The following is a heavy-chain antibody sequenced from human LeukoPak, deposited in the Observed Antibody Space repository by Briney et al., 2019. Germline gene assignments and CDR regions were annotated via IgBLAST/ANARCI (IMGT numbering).Heavy chain of an antibody. CDR3: ARDLPRQQSPLFDY. CDR1: GYTFTRYY. D-gene: IGHD6-13*01. V-gene: IGHV1-46*01. CDR2: INPSGGST. Sequence: GASVTVSCKASGYTFTRYYMHWVRQPPGQGLEWMGIINPSGGSTSYAQKFQGRVTMTRDTSTSTVYMELSSLRSEDTAVYYCARDLPRQQSPLFDYWGQGTLVTVSS. J-gene: IGHJ4*02.